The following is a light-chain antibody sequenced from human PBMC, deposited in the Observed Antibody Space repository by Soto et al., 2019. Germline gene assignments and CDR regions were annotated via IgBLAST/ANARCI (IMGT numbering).Light chain of an antibody. V-gene: IGKV3-20*01. CDR3: QQYSDLPRT. Sequence: EIVLTQSPGTLSLSPGERATLSCRASQSVSSNYLAWYQQKPGQAPSLLIYGASSRATGIPDRFSGSGSGTDFTLTISRLEPEGFAVYYCQQYSDLPRTFGQGTRVEIK. J-gene: IGKJ1*01. CDR2: GAS. CDR1: QSVSSNY.